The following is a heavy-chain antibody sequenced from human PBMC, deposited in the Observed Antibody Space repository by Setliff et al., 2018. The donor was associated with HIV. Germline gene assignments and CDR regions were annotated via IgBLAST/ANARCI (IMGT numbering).Heavy chain of an antibody. CDR2: ITPLLGTT. V-gene: IGHV1-69*05. D-gene: IGHD6-19*01. J-gene: IGHJ5*02. CDR1: GGTFSSYG. CDR3: VRGYRSAWNSWFDA. Sequence: SVKVSCKASGGTFSSYGITWVRQAPGQGLEWMGGITPLLGTTNYAQRFQSRVTLTTDESTNTVFMDLSSLRSEDTAVYYCVRGYRSAWNSWFDAWGQGTRVTVSS.